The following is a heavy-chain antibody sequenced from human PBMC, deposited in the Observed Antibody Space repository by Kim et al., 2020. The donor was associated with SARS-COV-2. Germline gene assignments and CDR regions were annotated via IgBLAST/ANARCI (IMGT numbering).Heavy chain of an antibody. D-gene: IGHD3-10*01. CDR2: IYSGGRI. CDR1: GFTFSSNY. CDR3: WGGDLDTLDI. V-gene: IGHV3-53*01. Sequence: GGSLRLSCAASGFTFSSNYMSWVRQAPGKRLEWVSVIYSGGRIYYADSVKGRFTISSDNSKNTLYLQMNSMRAADTATHYCWGGDLDTLDIWVQGTMVTV. J-gene: IGHJ3*02.